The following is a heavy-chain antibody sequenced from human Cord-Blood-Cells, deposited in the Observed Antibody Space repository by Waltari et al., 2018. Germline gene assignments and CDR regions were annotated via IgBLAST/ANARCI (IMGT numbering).Heavy chain of an antibody. CDR2: IWYDGSNK. CDR3: AREGIVGATTIDY. J-gene: IGHJ4*02. V-gene: IGHV3-33*01. CDR1: GFIFSSYG. D-gene: IGHD1-26*01. Sequence: QVQLVESGGGVVQPGRSLILSCAASGFIFSSYGIRWVRQAPGKGLEWVAVIWYDGSNKYYADSVKGRFTISRDNSKNTLYLQMNSLRAEDTAVYYCAREGIVGATTIDYWGQGTLVTVSS.